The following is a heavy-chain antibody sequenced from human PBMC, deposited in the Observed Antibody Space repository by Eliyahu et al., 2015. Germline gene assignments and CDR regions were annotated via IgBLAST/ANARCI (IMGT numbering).Heavy chain of an antibody. V-gene: IGHV4-59*01. CDR3: ANYDAFDI. Sequence: QVQLQESGPGLVKPSETLSLTCTVXGGSISSYYWSWXRQPPGKGLEWIGYIYYTGSTNYNPSLKSRVTMSVDTSKNQFSLKLSSVTAADTAVYYCANYDAFDIWGQGAMVTVSS. CDR1: GGSISSYY. CDR2: IYYTGST. J-gene: IGHJ3*02.